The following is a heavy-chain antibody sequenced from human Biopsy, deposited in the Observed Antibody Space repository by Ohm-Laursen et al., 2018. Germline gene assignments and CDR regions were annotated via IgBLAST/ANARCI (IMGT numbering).Heavy chain of an antibody. V-gene: IGHV3-21*01. Sequence: SLRLSCSASGFSVSSYDMNWVRQAPGKGLEWISYISETSSHIYDADSVRGRSTVARDIAKNSLYLQLNNLRVEDTAVYYCARDSSRRAREGGMDVWGQGTTVTVSS. CDR3: ARDSSRRAREGGMDV. D-gene: IGHD6-6*01. CDR2: ISETSSHI. J-gene: IGHJ6*02. CDR1: GFSVSSYD.